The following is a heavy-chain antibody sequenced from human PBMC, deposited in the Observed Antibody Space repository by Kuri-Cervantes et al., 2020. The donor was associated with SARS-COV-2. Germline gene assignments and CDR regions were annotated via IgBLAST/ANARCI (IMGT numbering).Heavy chain of an antibody. V-gene: IGHV4-39*07. CDR2: IYYSGST. CDR3: ASEYSTTTFRPAGNSYNKYFDY. D-gene: IGHD2-2*01. J-gene: IGHJ4*02. CDR1: GGSISSSSYY. Sequence: SETLSLTCTVSGGSISSSSYYWGWIRQPPGKGLEWIGSIYYSGSTYYNPSLKSRVTISVDTSKSQFSLELTSVTAADTAIYYCASEYSTTTFRPAGNSYNKYFDYWGQGTQVTVSS.